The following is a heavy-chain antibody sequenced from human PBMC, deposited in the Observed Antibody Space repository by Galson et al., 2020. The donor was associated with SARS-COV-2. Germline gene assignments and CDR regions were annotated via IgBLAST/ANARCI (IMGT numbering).Heavy chain of an antibody. J-gene: IGHJ3*02. V-gene: IGHV4-31*03. CDR3: ARTSGELDI. CDR1: GGPISTDGHF. D-gene: IGHD3-10*01. CDR2: IYHSGTT. Sequence: SETLSLTCTVPGGPISTDGHFWTWIRQPPGKGLEWIGYIYHSGTTYYNPSLKSRLNIAVDTSQNQFSLRLRSVTAADTAVYFCARTSGELDIWGQGTMVTVSS.